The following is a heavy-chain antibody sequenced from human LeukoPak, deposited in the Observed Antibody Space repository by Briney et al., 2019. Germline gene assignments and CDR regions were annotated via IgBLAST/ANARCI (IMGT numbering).Heavy chain of an antibody. D-gene: IGHD5-12*01. V-gene: IGHV3-7*01. J-gene: IGHJ2*01. Sequence: AGGSLRLSCAASGFTFSSYWMSWVRQAPGKGLEWVANIKQDGSEKYYVDSVKGRFTISRDNAKNSLYLQMNSLRVGDTAVYYCARVRKYSGYYSWYFDLWGRGTLVTVSS. CDR3: ARVRKYSGYYSWYFDL. CDR1: GFTFSSYW. CDR2: IKQDGSEK.